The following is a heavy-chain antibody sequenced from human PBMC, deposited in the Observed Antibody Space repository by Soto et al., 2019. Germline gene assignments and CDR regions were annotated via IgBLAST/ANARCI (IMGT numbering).Heavy chain of an antibody. Sequence: EVQLVESEGGLVQRGGSLRLSCAASGFTFNYYWMHWVRQAPGQGLVWVSHIHSDGSSTTYADSVKGRFTISRDKAKNRLYLQMNSLRAEDTAVYYCARCDKGGFDQWGQGTTVTVSS. J-gene: IGHJ3*01. CDR3: ARCDKGGFDQ. CDR2: IHSDGSST. CDR1: GFTFNYYW. D-gene: IGHD2-15*01. V-gene: IGHV3-74*01.